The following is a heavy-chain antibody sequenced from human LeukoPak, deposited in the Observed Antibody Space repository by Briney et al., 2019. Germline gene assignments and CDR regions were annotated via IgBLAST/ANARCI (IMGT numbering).Heavy chain of an antibody. CDR1: GGSISSRCYY. D-gene: IGHD6-19*01. CDR2: IYHSAST. V-gene: IGHV4-39*01. Sequence: SETLSLICTVCGGSISSRCYYGGWVRQPPGRGVERVGSIYHSASTYYTPPVQNRLTLSVDTTKNQFSLKLSSVTAADTAVYYCARCEWLVPHFDYWGQGTLVTVSS. CDR3: ARCEWLVPHFDY. J-gene: IGHJ4*02.